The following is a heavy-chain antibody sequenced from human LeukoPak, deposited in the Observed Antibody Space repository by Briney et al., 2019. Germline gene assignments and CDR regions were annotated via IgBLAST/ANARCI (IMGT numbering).Heavy chain of an antibody. Sequence: GGSLRLSCAISAFTFSKYDMKWVRQTPGKGLEWVAVIASHAGDAHYSDSVKGRFTISRDNSKDTLYLQMNNLGVEDTAVYYCARDRLNRADCGTDCYSAVFDYWGQGALVTVSS. J-gene: IGHJ4*02. V-gene: IGHV3-30*03. CDR3: ARDRLNRADCGTDCYSAVFDY. D-gene: IGHD2-21*02. CDR1: AFTFSKYD. CDR2: IASHAGDA.